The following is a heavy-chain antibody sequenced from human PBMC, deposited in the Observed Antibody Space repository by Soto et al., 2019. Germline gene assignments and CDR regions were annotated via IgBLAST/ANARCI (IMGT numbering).Heavy chain of an antibody. D-gene: IGHD3-10*01. V-gene: IGHV4-30-2*01. CDR3: ARAEGLNYYGSGSFYYYYGMDV. CDR2: IFHSGST. Sequence: PSETLPLTCAFSGCSISSGGYCWSWLRQPPGKGLEWIGYIFHSGSTYYNPSLKSRVTISVDASKNHFSLKLSSVTAADTAVYYCARAEGLNYYGSGSFYYYYGMDVWGQGTTVTSP. J-gene: IGHJ6*02. CDR1: GCSISSGGYC.